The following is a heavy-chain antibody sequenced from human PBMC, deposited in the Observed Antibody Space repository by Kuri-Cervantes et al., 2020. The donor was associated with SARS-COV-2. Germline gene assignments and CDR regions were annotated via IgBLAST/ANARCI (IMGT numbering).Heavy chain of an antibody. CDR3: AKELTDDYGDYGQTYNWFDP. D-gene: IGHD4-17*01. CDR2: IRYDGSNK. CDR1: GFTFSSYG. Sequence: GESLKISCAASGFTFSSYGMHWVRQAPGKGLEWVAFIRYDGSNKYYADSVKGRSTISRDNSKNTLYLQMNSLRAEDTAVYYCAKELTDDYGDYGQTYNWFDPWGQGTLVTVSS. J-gene: IGHJ5*02. V-gene: IGHV3-30*02.